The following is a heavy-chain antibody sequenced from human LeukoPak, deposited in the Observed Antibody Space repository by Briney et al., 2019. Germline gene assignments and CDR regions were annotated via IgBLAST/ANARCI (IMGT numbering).Heavy chain of an antibody. CDR1: GFTFSSYA. J-gene: IGHJ4*02. V-gene: IGHV3-30*01. D-gene: IGHD6-19*01. CDR2: ISYDGSNK. Sequence: PGGSLRLSCAASGFTFSSYAMHWVRQAPGKGLEWVAVISYDGSNKYYADSVKGRFTISRDNSKNTLYLQMNSLRAEDTAVYYCARQRTVASTGFDYWGQGTLVTVSS. CDR3: ARQRTVASTGFDY.